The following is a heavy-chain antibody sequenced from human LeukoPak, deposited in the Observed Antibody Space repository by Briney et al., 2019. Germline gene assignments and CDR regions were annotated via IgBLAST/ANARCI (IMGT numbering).Heavy chain of an antibody. CDR3: VKGQVSSGWPYFDY. J-gene: IGHJ4*02. CDR1: GFTFSRYA. V-gene: IGHV3-64D*06. Sequence: GGSLRLSCSASGFTFSRYALHWVRQAPGKGLESVSTISNNGGSTYYADSVKGRFTISRDNSRSTLYLQMSSLRAEDTAVYYCVKGQVSSGWPYFDYWGQGTLVTVSS. CDR2: ISNNGGST. D-gene: IGHD6-19*01.